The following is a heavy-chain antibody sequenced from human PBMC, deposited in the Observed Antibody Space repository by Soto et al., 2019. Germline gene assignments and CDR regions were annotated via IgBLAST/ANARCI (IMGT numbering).Heavy chain of an antibody. D-gene: IGHD1-26*01. Sequence: PGGSLRLSCAASGFEFSGYYMTWIRQAPGKGLEWVSYINSRGSHIYYADSVKGRFTISRDNARGSLYLGLNSLRVEDAAVYYCARARPDIVQVVGATPGYYCMDVWGQGTTVTVSS. CDR2: INSRGSHI. J-gene: IGHJ6*02. V-gene: IGHV3-11*01. CDR3: ARARPDIVQVVGATPGYYCMDV. CDR1: GFEFSGYY.